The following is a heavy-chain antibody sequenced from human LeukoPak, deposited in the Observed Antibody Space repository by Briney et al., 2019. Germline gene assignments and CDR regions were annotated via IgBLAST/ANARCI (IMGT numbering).Heavy chain of an antibody. CDR1: GFTFSSYA. CDR2: INSDGSST. CDR3: ISYYDAFDI. V-gene: IGHV3-74*01. Sequence: GGSLRLSCATSGFTFSSYAMSWVRQAPGKGLVWVSRINSDGSSTSYADSVKGRFTISRDNAKNTLYLQMNSLRAEDTAVYYCISYYDAFDIWGQGTMVTVSS. J-gene: IGHJ3*02. D-gene: IGHD3-22*01.